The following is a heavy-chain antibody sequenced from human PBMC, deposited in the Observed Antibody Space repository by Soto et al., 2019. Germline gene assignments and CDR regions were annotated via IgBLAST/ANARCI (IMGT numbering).Heavy chain of an antibody. Sequence: GSLRLSLSASGFTFSSYSMNWVRQAPGKGLEWVSSISRSSSYIYYADSVKGRFTISRDNAKNSLYLQMNSLRAEDTAVYYCARDPMIAMVRGVINWFDPWGQGTLVTVSS. J-gene: IGHJ5*02. CDR3: ARDPMIAMVRGVINWFDP. CDR1: GFTFSSYS. D-gene: IGHD3-10*01. CDR2: ISRSSSYI. V-gene: IGHV3-21*01.